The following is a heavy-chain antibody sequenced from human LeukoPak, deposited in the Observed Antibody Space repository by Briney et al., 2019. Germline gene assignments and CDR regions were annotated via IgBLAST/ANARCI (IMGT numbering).Heavy chain of an antibody. Sequence: GGSLRLSCAASGFTFSNAWMSWVRQAPGKGLEWVGRIKSKTDGGTADYAAPVKGRFTISRDDSKNTLYLQMNSLKTEDTAVYYCTTVDFWREEHLVDIWGQGTMVTVSS. D-gene: IGHD3-3*01. CDR2: IKSKTDGGTA. V-gene: IGHV3-15*01. J-gene: IGHJ3*02. CDR1: GFTFSNAW. CDR3: TTVDFWREEHLVDI.